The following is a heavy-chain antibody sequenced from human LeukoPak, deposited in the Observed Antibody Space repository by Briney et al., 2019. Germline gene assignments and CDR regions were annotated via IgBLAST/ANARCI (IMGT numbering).Heavy chain of an antibody. V-gene: IGHV3-48*01. CDR3: AKEKQPYYYYYYMDV. J-gene: IGHJ6*03. CDR1: GFTFGDYS. D-gene: IGHD5-18*01. CDR2: IRSSGSIT. Sequence: GGSLRLSCVASGFTFGDYSMNWVRQAPGKGLEWVSYIRSSGSITYYADSVKGRFTISRDNAKNSLYLQMNSLRAEDTAVYYCAKEKQPYYYYYYMDVWGKGTTVTVSS.